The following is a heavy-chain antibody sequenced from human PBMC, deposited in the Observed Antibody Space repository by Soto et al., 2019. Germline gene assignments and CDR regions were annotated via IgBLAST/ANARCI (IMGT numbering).Heavy chain of an antibody. V-gene: IGHV3-15*01. CDR2: IKSKTDGGTT. D-gene: IGHD6-13*01. J-gene: IGHJ6*03. CDR3: TTSGIAAAAPPYYYYSYMDV. Sequence: GGSLRLSCAASGFAFSNAWMSWVRQAPGKGLEWVGRIKSKTDGGTTDYAAPVKGRFTISRDDSKNTLYLQMNSLKTEDTAVYYCTTSGIAAAAPPYYYYSYMDVGGKGTTVTVSS. CDR1: GFAFSNAW.